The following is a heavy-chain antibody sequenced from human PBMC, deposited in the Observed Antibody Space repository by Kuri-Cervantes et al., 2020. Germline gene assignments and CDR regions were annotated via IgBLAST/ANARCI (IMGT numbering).Heavy chain of an antibody. CDR3: ARVGSVGMDV. J-gene: IGHJ6*02. V-gene: IGHV3-30*03. CDR1: GFTFSNYV. CDR2: ISYDGSNK. Sequence: GGSLRLSCADSGFTFSNYVMHWVRQAAGKGLEWVAVISYDGSNKYYADSVKGRFTISRDNSKNTLYLQMNSLRAEDTAVYYCARVGSVGMDVWGQGTTVTVSS. D-gene: IGHD6-6*01.